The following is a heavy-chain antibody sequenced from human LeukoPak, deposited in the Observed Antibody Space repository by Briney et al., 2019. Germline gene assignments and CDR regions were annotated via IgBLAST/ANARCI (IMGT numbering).Heavy chain of an antibody. CDR1: GDSISSTNYY. CDR3: XXXXXXYDSSGYQEWDP. CDR2: IYSSGST. D-gene: IGHD3-22*01. J-gene: IGHJ5*02. Sequence: YPSETLSLTCTVSGDSISSTNYYWGWIRQPPGMGLEWIGSIYSSGSTNYNPSLKSRVTISVDTSKNHFCLKLSSVTAADTAVYXXXXXXXXYDSSGYQEWDPWGQGTLVTVSS. V-gene: IGHV4-39*07.